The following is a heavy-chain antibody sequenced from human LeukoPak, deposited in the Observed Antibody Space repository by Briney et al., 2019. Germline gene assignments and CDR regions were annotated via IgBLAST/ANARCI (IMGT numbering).Heavy chain of an antibody. CDR1: GFTFSSYA. CDR2: ISYDGSNK. Sequence: QTGRSLRLSCAASGFTFSSYAIHWVRQAPGKGLEWVAVISYDGSNKYYADSVKGRFTISRDNTKNSLYLQMNSLRAEDTAVYYCARRGGSYGLFDYWGQGTLVTVSS. V-gene: IGHV3-30-3*01. J-gene: IGHJ4*02. D-gene: IGHD1-26*01. CDR3: ARRGGSYGLFDY.